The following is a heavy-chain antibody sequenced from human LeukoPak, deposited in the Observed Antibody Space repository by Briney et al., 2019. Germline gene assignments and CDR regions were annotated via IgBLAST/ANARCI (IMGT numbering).Heavy chain of an antibody. CDR2: IYHSGST. J-gene: IGHJ6*03. CDR1: GYSISSGYY. D-gene: IGHD5-24*01. V-gene: IGHV4-38-2*02. Sequence: SETLSLTCTVSGYSISSGYYWGWIRQPPGKGLEWIGSIYHSGSTYYNPSLKSRVTISVDTSKNQFSLKLSSVTAADTAVYYCARVSGGYYYYYMDVWGKGTTVTVSS. CDR3: ARVSGGYYYYYMDV.